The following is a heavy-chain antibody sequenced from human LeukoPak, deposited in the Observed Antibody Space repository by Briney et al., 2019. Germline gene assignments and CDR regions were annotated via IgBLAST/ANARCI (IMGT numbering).Heavy chain of an antibody. CDR3: GRVSRGYSSREFDY. CDR1: GGSISSYY. V-gene: IGHV4-59*01. Sequence: SETLSLTCTVSGGSISSYYWSWIRQPPGKGLEWIGYIYYSGSTNYNPSLKSRVTISVDTSKNQFSLKLSSVTAADTAVYYCGRVSRGYSSREFDYWGQGTLVTVSS. CDR2: IYYSGST. D-gene: IGHD6-13*01. J-gene: IGHJ4*02.